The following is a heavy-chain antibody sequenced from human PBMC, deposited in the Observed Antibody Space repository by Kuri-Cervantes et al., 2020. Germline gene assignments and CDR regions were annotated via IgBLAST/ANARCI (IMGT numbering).Heavy chain of an antibody. Sequence: SQTLSLTCAVYGESFSVYYWSWVRQPPGKGLQWIGEINHSGNTNYNPSLKSRVTMSVDTSKNQFSLKLSSVSAADTAVYYCARGPTATTDYWGQGTLVTVSS. V-gene: IGHV4-34*01. J-gene: IGHJ4*02. D-gene: IGHD4-17*01. CDR2: INHSGNT. CDR1: GESFSVYY. CDR3: ARGPTATTDY.